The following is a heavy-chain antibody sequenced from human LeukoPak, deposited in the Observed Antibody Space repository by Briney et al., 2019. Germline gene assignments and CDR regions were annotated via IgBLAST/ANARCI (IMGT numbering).Heavy chain of an antibody. CDR3: ARDRIAAAGTNWFDP. V-gene: IGHV4-59*01. CDR1: GGSISSYY. J-gene: IGHJ5*02. D-gene: IGHD6-13*01. CDR2: IYYSGGT. Sequence: PSETLSLTCTVSGGSISSYYWSWIRQPPGKGLEWIGYIYYSGGTNYNPSLKSRVTISVDTSKNQFSLKLSSVTAADTAVYYCARDRIAAAGTNWFDPWGQGTLVTVSS.